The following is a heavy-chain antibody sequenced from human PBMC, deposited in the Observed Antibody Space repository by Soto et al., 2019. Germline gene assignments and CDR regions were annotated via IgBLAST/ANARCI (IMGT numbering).Heavy chain of an antibody. J-gene: IGHJ6*02. D-gene: IGHD2-2*01. CDR2: IIPIFGTA. V-gene: IGHV1-69*13. CDR3: ARNEVVPAAMPGYYGMDV. CDR1: GGTFSSYA. Sequence: SVKVSCKASGGTFSSYAISWVRQAPGQGLEWMGGIIPIFGTANYAQKFQGRVTITADESTSTAYMELSSLRSEDTAVYYCARNEVVPAAMPGYYGMDVWGQGTTVTVSS.